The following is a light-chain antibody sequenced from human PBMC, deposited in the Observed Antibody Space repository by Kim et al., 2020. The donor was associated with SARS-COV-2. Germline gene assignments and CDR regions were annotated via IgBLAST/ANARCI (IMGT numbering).Light chain of an antibody. J-gene: IGLJ2*01. V-gene: IGLV1-51*01. Sequence: RVPICCLGDSSNIGVNSVSWYQHLPGTALKLVIYDNDKRPSGVPDRFSGSKSGTSATLGITGLQPGDEADYFCGTWDASLTAGEVFGGGTKLTVL. CDR1: SSNIGVNS. CDR3: GTWDASLTAGEV. CDR2: DND.